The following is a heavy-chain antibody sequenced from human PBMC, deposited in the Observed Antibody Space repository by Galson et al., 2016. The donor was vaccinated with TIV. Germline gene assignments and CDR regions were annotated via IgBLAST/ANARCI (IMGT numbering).Heavy chain of an antibody. Sequence: NVSGVSMSSRSHYWGWIRRSPGKGLEWIGNVFHRGSPSYNPSLRSRVTMLTATAKTQFSLKLSSVTAADTAVFYCARQRLTMISRFESWGQGTQVTVSS. D-gene: IGHD3-22*01. CDR2: VFHRGSP. J-gene: IGHJ4*02. V-gene: IGHV4-39*01. CDR3: ARQRLTMISRFES. CDR1: GVSMSSRSHY.